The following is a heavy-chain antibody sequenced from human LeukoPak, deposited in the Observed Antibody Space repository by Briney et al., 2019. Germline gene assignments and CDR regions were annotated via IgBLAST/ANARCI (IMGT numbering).Heavy chain of an antibody. J-gene: IGHJ6*02. Sequence: GGSLRLSCVASGSTFDDYAMHWVRQAPGKGLEWVSGISWNSGSIGYADSVKGRFTISRDNAKNSLYLQMNSLRAEDTALYYCAKDTGYYYGSGSYFYYAMDVWGQGTTVTVSS. CDR3: AKDTGYYYGSGSYFYYAMDV. V-gene: IGHV3-9*01. CDR2: ISWNSGSI. CDR1: GSTFDDYA. D-gene: IGHD3-10*01.